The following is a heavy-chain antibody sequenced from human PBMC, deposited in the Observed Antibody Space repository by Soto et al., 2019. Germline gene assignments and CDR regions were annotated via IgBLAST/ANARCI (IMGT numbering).Heavy chain of an antibody. D-gene: IGHD3-10*01. CDR3: ARVLSYYYGSGSYDYFDY. V-gene: IGHV1-18*04. CDR1: GYTFTIYG. J-gene: IGHJ4*02. CDR2: ISAYNGNT. Sequence: ASVKVSCTASGYTFTIYGISWVRQAPGQGLEWMGWISAYNGNTNYAQKLQGRVTMTTDTSTSTAYMELRSLRSDDTAVYYCARVLSYYYGSGSYDYFDYWGQGTLVTVSS.